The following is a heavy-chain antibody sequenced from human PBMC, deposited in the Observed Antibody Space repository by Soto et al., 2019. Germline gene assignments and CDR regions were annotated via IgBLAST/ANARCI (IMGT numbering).Heavy chain of an antibody. V-gene: IGHV3-21*04. J-gene: IGHJ6*02. D-gene: IGHD2-2*01. Sequence: EVQLVESGGGLVRPGGSLRLSCAASGFTFSSYSMNWVRQAPGKGLEWVSSISGSSSYIYYADSVRGRFTISRDNAKNSLHLQMDGLRAEDTAVYYCARDPRVQLLQDTYYVLDVWGQGTTVTVSS. CDR1: GFTFSSYS. CDR2: ISGSSSYI. CDR3: ARDPRVQLLQDTYYVLDV.